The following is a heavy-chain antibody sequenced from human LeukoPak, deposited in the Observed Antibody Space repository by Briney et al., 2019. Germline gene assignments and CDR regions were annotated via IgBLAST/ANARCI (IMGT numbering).Heavy chain of an antibody. Sequence: PGGSLRLSCAASGFTLSSYAMHWVRQAPGKGREGVAVISYDGSNKYYADSVKGRFTISRDTSKNTLSLQMNTLRAADTAVYYCARGGRGYYLHKGAFDIWGQGTTVTVSS. V-gene: IGHV3-30-3*01. CDR3: ARGGRGYYLHKGAFDI. CDR2: ISYDGSNK. D-gene: IGHD3-10*01. J-gene: IGHJ3*02. CDR1: GFTLSSYA.